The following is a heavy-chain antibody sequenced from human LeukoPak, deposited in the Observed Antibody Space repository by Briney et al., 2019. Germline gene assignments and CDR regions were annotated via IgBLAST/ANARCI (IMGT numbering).Heavy chain of an antibody. Sequence: ASVKVSCKVFGYTFTSYAMNWVRQAPGQGLEWMGWINTNTGNPTYAQGFTGRFVFSLDTSVSTAYLQISSLKAEDTAVYYCARDCVVVVAARPANWFDPWGQGTLVTVSS. CDR1: GYTFTSYA. CDR3: ARDCVVVVAARPANWFDP. CDR2: INTNTGNP. D-gene: IGHD2-15*01. V-gene: IGHV7-4-1*02. J-gene: IGHJ5*02.